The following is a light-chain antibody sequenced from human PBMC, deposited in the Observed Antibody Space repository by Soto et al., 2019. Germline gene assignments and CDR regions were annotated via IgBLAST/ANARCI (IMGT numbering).Light chain of an antibody. V-gene: IGKV1-5*01. CDR1: QSISSW. CDR3: QQRSNWPLIT. J-gene: IGKJ5*01. CDR2: DAS. Sequence: DIQMTQSPSTLSASLGDRVTITCRASQSISSWLAWYQQKPGKAPKLLIYDASSLESGVPSRFSGSGSGTDFTLTISSLEPEDLAVYYCQQRSNWPLITFGQGTRLEIK.